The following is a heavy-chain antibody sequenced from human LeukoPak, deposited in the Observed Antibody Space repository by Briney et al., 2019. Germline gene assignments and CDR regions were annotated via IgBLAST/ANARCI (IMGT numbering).Heavy chain of an antibody. CDR2: IHTSGSN. D-gene: IGHD3-3*01. CDR1: GVSISPYY. J-gene: IGHJ3*01. CDR3: ARLSAAVHLGAFDL. V-gene: IGHV4-4*09. Sequence: SETLSLTCAVSGVSISPYYWAWIRQPPGKGLEWIGYIHTSGSNNQYPSLKSRVTISVDKSKIHFSLRLTSVTAADTAVYYCARLSAAVHLGAFDLWGQGTMVTVSS.